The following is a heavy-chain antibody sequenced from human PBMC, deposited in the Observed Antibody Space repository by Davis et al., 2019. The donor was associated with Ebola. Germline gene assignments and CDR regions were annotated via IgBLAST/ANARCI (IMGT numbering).Heavy chain of an antibody. CDR3: TGRTTYYYDSSEM. CDR1: GFTFSGSA. Sequence: GSLRLSCAASGFTFSGSAMHWVRQASGKGLEWVGRIRSKANSYATAYAASVKGRFTISRDDSKNTAYLQMNSLKTEDTAVYYCTGRTTYYYDSSEMWGQGTLVTVSS. CDR2: IRSKANSYAT. V-gene: IGHV3-73*01. D-gene: IGHD3-22*01. J-gene: IGHJ4*02.